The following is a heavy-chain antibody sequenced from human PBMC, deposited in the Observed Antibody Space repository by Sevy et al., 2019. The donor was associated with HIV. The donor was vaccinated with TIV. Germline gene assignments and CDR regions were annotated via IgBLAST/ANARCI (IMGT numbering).Heavy chain of an antibody. CDR1: GFTFSDSW. D-gene: IGHD3-16*01. V-gene: IGHV3-7*01. Sequence: GGCLRLSCAASGFTFSDSWMTWVRQAPGKGLEWMANIKEDGNERYYVDSVKGRFTLSRDNAKMSVYLELTSLRVEDSATYYCARSRRNWGLGGLDVWGQGTTVTVSS. CDR2: IKEDGNER. CDR3: ARSRRNWGLGGLDV. J-gene: IGHJ6*02.